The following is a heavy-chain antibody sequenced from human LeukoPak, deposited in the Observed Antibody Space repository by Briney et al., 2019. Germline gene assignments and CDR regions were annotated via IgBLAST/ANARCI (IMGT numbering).Heavy chain of an antibody. CDR2: IYTSGST. CDR3: ARDRYYDTSGRFDP. CDR1: GGSISSYY. V-gene: IGHV4-4*07. Sequence: SETLSLTCTVSGGSISSYYWSWIRQPAGKGLEWIGRIYTSGSTSYNPSLKSRVTMSVDTSKNQFSLKLSSVTAADTAVYYCARDRYYDTSGRFDPRGQGTLVTVSS. J-gene: IGHJ5*02. D-gene: IGHD3-22*01.